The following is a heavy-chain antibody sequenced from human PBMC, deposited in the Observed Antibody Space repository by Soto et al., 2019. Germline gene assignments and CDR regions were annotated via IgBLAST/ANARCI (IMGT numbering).Heavy chain of an antibody. Sequence: QVQLQESGPGLVKPSQTLSLTCTVSGGSISSGGYYWSWIRQHPGKGLEWIGYIYDSGSTYYNPSLKNQVTISVDTSENQFSLKLSSVTAADTAVYYGARDAAAGGMDVGGQGTTVTVSS. CDR2: IYDSGST. CDR1: GGSISSGGYY. J-gene: IGHJ6*02. CDR3: ARDAAAGGMDV. V-gene: IGHV4-31*01. D-gene: IGHD2-15*01.